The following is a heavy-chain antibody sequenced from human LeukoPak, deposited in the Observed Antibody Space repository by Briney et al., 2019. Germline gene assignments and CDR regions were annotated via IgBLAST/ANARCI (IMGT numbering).Heavy chain of an antibody. J-gene: IGHJ1*01. CDR1: GFTVSSNY. CDR2: ISGSGGST. CDR3: AKPYYYGSGPFQH. Sequence: PGGSLRLSCAASGFTVSSNYMSWVRQAPGKGLEWVSAISGSGGSTYYADSVKGRFTISRDNSKNTLYLQMNSLRAEDTAVYYCAKPYYYGSGPFQHWGQGTLVTVSS. D-gene: IGHD3-10*01. V-gene: IGHV3-23*01.